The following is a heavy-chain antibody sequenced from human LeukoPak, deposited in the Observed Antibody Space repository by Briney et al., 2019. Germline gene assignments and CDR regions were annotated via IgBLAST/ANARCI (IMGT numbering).Heavy chain of an antibody. J-gene: IGHJ4*02. CDR1: GFTFSNHA. Sequence: PGGSLRLSCAASGFTFSNHAMSWVRQAPGKGLEWVSTITGSGGNTYYVDSVKGRFTVSRDNSKNTLYLQMTSLRAEDTAIYYCAKAVTTLIVVPGRYWGQGTLVTVSS. V-gene: IGHV3-23*01. CDR3: AKAVTTLIVVPGRY. D-gene: IGHD3-22*01. CDR2: ITGSGGNT.